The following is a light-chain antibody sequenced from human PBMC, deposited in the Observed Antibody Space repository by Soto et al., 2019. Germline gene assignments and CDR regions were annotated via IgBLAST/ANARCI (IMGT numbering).Light chain of an antibody. V-gene: IGKV3D-20*02. J-gene: IGKJ3*01. Sequence: IVLTQSPDTLSLSPGERATLSCRASQSVSSSYLAWYQQKPGQAPRLLIYAASRRATGTPDRFSGSGSGTDFTLTISSLEPEDFAVYYCQQRSNWPTFGPGTKVDIK. CDR3: QQRSNWPT. CDR2: AAS. CDR1: QSVSSSY.